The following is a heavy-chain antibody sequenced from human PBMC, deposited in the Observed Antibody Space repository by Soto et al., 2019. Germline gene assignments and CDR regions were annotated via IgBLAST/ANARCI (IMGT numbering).Heavy chain of an antibody. D-gene: IGHD3-22*01. CDR1: GFTFSSYG. CDR3: AKVLEGATLSSGVRVDACDI. Sequence: QVQLVESGGGVVQPGRSLRLSCAASGFTFSSYGMHWVRQAPGKGLEWVAVISYDGSNKYYADSVKGRFTISRDNSKNTMYMKMTSLRAEDTAVYYCAKVLEGATLSSGVRVDACDIWGQGTMVTVSS. J-gene: IGHJ3*02. CDR2: ISYDGSNK. V-gene: IGHV3-30*18.